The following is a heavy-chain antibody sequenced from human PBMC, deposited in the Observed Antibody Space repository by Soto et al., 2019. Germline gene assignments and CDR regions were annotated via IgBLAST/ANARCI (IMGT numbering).Heavy chain of an antibody. CDR2: IVVGSGNT. CDR3: AADVPTIFGGVTHKNWFDP. J-gene: IGHJ5*02. D-gene: IGHD3-3*01. Sequence: SVKVSCKASGFTFTSSAVQWVRQARGQRLEWIGWIVVGSGNTNYAQKFQERVTITRDMSTSTAYMGLSSLRSEDTDVYDCAADVPTIFGGVTHKNWFDPWGQGTLVTVSS. CDR1: GFTFTSSA. V-gene: IGHV1-58*01.